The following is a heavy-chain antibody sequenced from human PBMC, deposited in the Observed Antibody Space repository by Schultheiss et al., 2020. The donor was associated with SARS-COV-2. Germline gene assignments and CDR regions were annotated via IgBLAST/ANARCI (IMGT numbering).Heavy chain of an antibody. V-gene: IGHV4-59*01. J-gene: IGHJ5*02. CDR1: GGSISDYF. CDR3: ARVERSCSTSCQRWFDP. Sequence: SETLSLTCTVSGGSISDYFWGWIRQSPGKGLEWMGNIDDSGSTNYNPSLKGRVTISEDTSKNQFSLKLSSVTAADTAVYHCARVERSCSTSCQRWFDPWGQGTLVTVSS. CDR2: IDDSGST. D-gene: IGHD2-2*01.